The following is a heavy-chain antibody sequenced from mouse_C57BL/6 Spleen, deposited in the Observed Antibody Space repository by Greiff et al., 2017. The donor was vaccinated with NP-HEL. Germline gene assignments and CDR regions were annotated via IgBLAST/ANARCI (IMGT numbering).Heavy chain of an antibody. CDR2: INPRSGYT. CDR1: GYTFTSYW. J-gene: IGHJ4*01. V-gene: IGHV1-7*01. D-gene: IGHD2-2*01. CDR3: ARGGYDVEGAMGY. Sequence: QVQLKQSGAELAKPGASVKLSCKASGYTFTSYWMHWVKQRPGQGLEWIGYINPRSGYTKYNQKFKDKATLTADKSSSKAYMQLSSLTYEDSAVYYCARGGYDVEGAMGYWGQGTSVTVSS.